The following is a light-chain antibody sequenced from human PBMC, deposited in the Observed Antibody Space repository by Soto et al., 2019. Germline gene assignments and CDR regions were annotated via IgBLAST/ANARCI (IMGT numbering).Light chain of an antibody. CDR2: EGS. CDR1: SSDVGSYNL. J-gene: IGLJ1*01. CDR3: CSYAGSSTDGYV. V-gene: IGLV2-23*01. Sequence: QSALTQPASVSGSPGQSITISCTGTSSDVGSYNLVSWYQQHPGKAPKLMIYEGSKRPSGVSNRFSGSKSGNTASLTISGLQAEDEPDYYCCSYAGSSTDGYVFGTGTKLTVL.